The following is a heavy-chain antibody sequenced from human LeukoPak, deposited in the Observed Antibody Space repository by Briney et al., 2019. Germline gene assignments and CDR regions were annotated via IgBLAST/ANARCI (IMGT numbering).Heavy chain of an antibody. CDR2: INHSGST. Sequence: SETLSLTCAVYGESFNNYYWTWIRQSPGKGLEWIGEINHSGSTNYNPSLKSRVTISVDPSKNQFSLKLTSVVAADTALYYCARAGWFGELYGPLDFWGQGTLVTVSS. CDR1: GESFNNYY. J-gene: IGHJ4*02. V-gene: IGHV4-34*01. CDR3: ARAGWFGELYGPLDF. D-gene: IGHD3-10*01.